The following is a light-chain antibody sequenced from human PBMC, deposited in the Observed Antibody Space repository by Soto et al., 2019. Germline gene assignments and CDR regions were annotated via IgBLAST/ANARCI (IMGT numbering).Light chain of an antibody. CDR3: QQRSNWLT. J-gene: IGKJ4*01. V-gene: IGKV3-11*01. CDR1: QSVSSY. Sequence: EIVLTQSPATLSLSPGERATLSCRASQSVSSYLAWYQQTPGQAPMLLIYDASNRATGIPARFSGSGSGTDFTLTISRLEPEDFAVYYCQQRSNWLTFGGGTKVEIK. CDR2: DAS.